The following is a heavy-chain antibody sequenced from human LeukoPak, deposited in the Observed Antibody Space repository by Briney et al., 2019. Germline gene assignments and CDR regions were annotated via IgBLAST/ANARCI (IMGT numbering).Heavy chain of an antibody. J-gene: IGHJ4*02. D-gene: IGHD1-14*01. CDR3: ARDRTDTNCFDY. CDR2: ISYDGSTI. Sequence: PGGTLRLSCSASGFAFSDYDMNWIRQAPGKGLEWLSYISYDGSTIYYAASVRGRFTISRDNSKNSLFLQMNSLRVEDTAVYYCARDRTDTNCFDYWGQGTLVTVCS. V-gene: IGHV3-11*01. CDR1: GFAFSDYD.